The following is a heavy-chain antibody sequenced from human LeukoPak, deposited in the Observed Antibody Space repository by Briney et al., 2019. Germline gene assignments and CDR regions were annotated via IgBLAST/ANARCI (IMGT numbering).Heavy chain of an antibody. V-gene: IGHV1-18*04. CDR2: ISAYNGNT. CDR1: GYTFTGYY. J-gene: IGHJ4*02. D-gene: IGHD3-22*01. CDR3: ARDSYYDSSGYYSGGLDY. Sequence: GASVKVSCKASGYTFTGYYMHWVRQAPGQGLEWMGWISAYNGNTNYAQKLQGRVTITTDTSTSTAYMELRSLRSDDTAVYYCARDSYYDSSGYYSGGLDYWGQGTLVTVSS.